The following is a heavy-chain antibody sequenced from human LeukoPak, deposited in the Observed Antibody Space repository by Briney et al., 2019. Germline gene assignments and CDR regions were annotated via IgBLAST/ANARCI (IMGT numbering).Heavy chain of an antibody. Sequence: SETLSLTCAVYGGSFSGYYWSWIRQPPGKGLEWIGEINHSGSTNYNPSLKSRVTISVDTSKNQFSLKLSSVTAADTAVYYCARERVGANPFDYWGQGTLVAVSS. CDR3: ARERVGANPFDY. CDR1: GGSFSGYY. V-gene: IGHV4-34*01. J-gene: IGHJ4*02. CDR2: INHSGST. D-gene: IGHD1-26*01.